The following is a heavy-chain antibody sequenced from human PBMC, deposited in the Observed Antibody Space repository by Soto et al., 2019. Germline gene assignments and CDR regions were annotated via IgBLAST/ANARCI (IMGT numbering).Heavy chain of an antibody. D-gene: IGHD2-21*02. J-gene: IGHJ6*02. Sequence: GYSVKVSCKAFGGTLSSHAIRWVRQALGRALEWMGGIIPIFGTANYAQKFKGRVTITADESTSTAYMELSSLRSEDTAVYYCARNRRGGNSVYYYYGMDVWGQGITLAVS. CDR3: ARNRRGGNSVYYYYGMDV. CDR2: IIPIFGTA. CDR1: GGTLSSHA. V-gene: IGHV1-69*13.